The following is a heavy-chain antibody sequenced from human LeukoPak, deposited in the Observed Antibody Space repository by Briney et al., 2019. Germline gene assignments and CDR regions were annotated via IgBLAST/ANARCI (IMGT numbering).Heavy chain of an antibody. Sequence: ASVKVSCKVSGYTLTELSMHWVRQAPGKGLEWMGGFDPEDGETIYAQKFQGRVTMTEDTSTDTAYMGLSSLRSEDTAVYYCATRKVIYDSSGYYYGNVFDYWGQGTLVTVSS. CDR2: FDPEDGET. V-gene: IGHV1-24*01. D-gene: IGHD3-22*01. CDR3: ATRKVIYDSSGYYYGNVFDY. J-gene: IGHJ4*02. CDR1: GYTLTELS.